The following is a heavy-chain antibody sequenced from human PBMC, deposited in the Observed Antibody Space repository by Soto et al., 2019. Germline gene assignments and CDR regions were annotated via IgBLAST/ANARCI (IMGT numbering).Heavy chain of an antibody. Sequence: PGGSMRLSCAASGFTFSSYGMHWVRQAPGKGLEWVALISYDGTNKYYADSVKGRFTISRDNFKNTLYLQMNSLRAQDTAVYYCAKERFGHLWLEDYGIDVWGQGTTVTVSS. J-gene: IGHJ6*02. CDR1: GFTFSSYG. CDR2: ISYDGTNK. D-gene: IGHD5-18*01. CDR3: AKERFGHLWLEDYGIDV. V-gene: IGHV3-30*18.